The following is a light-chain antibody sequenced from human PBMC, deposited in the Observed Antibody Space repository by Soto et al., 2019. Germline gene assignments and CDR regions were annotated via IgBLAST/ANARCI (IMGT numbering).Light chain of an antibody. CDR3: QQYNSYWT. CDR1: QDISNH. CDR2: DAS. V-gene: IGKV1-33*01. J-gene: IGKJ1*01. Sequence: DIQMTQSPSSLSASVGDRVTITCQASQDISNHLNWYQQKPGKAPKLLIYDASNLETGVPSRFSGSGYGTEFTLTISSLQPDDFATYYCQQYNSYWTFGQGTKV.